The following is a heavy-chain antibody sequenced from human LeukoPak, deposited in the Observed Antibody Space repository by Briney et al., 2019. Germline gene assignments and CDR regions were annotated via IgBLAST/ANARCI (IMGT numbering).Heavy chain of an antibody. CDR1: GGSFSGYY. J-gene: IGHJ5*02. V-gene: IGHV4-34*01. CDR2: INHSGST. Sequence: SETLSLTCAVYGGSFSGYYWSWIRQPPGKGLEWIGEINHSGSTNYNPSLKSRVTISVDTSKNQFSLKLSPVTAADTAVHYCARARIIPAAIPVNWFDPWGQGTLVTVSS. CDR3: ARARIIPAAIPVNWFDP. D-gene: IGHD2-2*02.